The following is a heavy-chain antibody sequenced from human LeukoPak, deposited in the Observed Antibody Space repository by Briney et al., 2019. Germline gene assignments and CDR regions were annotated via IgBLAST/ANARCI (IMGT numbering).Heavy chain of an antibody. V-gene: IGHV1-69*05. J-gene: IGHJ4*02. Sequence: SVKVSCKASGYTFTSYDISWVRQAPGQGLEWMGGIIPIFGTANYARKFQGRVTITTDESTSTAYMELSSLRSEDTAVYYCARGATYYYDSSGYQFDYWGQGTLVTVSS. D-gene: IGHD3-22*01. CDR3: ARGATYYYDSSGYQFDY. CDR2: IIPIFGTA. CDR1: GYTFTSYD.